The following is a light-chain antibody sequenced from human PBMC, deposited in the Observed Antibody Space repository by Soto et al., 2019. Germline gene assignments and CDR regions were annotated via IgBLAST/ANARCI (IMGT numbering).Light chain of an antibody. CDR3: QQYKDWPPLT. J-gene: IGKJ4*01. CDR1: QNINSN. V-gene: IGKV3D-15*01. CDR2: GAS. Sequence: EILMTQSPLTLSVSPGEGATLSCRASQNINSNLAWYQQRPGQAPRVLIYGASSRASGIPDRFSGSGSGTDFTLPINRLEPDDFAVYYCQQYKDWPPLTFGGGNRVES.